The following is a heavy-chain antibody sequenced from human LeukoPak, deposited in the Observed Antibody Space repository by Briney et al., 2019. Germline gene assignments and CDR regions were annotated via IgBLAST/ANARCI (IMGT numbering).Heavy chain of an antibody. Sequence: GGSLRLSCAASGFTFSSCDMHWVRQAPGKGLEWVAFIRYDGSNKYYADSVKGRFTISRDNSKNTLYLQMTNLRVEDTAVHYCTRNNWGIDYWGQGALVSVSS. D-gene: IGHD7-27*01. CDR2: IRYDGSNK. CDR3: TRNNWGIDY. CDR1: GFTFSSCD. V-gene: IGHV3-30*02. J-gene: IGHJ4*02.